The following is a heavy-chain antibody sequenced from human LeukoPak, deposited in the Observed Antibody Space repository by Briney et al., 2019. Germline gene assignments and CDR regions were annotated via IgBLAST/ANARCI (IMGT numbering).Heavy chain of an antibody. CDR3: ARDLRWGSSSWYGMDV. V-gene: IGHV1-69*13. J-gene: IGHJ6*04. CDR1: GYTFSTYG. CDR2: IIPIFGTA. Sequence: ASVKVSCKASGYTFSTYGISWVRQAPGQGLEWMGGIIPIFGTANYAQKFQGRVTITADESTSTAYMELSSLRSEDTAVYYCARDLRWGSSSWYGMDVWGKGTTVTVSS. D-gene: IGHD6-13*01.